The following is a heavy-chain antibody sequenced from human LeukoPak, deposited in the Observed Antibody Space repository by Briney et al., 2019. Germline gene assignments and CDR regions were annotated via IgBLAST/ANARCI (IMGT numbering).Heavy chain of an antibody. CDR2: IYYSGST. V-gene: IGHV4-59*01. Sequence: SETLSLTCTVSGGSISSYYWSWIRQPPGKGLEWIGYIYYSGSTNYNPSLKSRVTISVDTSKNQFSLKLSSVTAADTAVYYCARTGCSGGSYPLDYWGQGTLVTVSS. D-gene: IGHD2-15*01. J-gene: IGHJ4*02. CDR3: ARTGCSGGSYPLDY. CDR1: GGSISSYY.